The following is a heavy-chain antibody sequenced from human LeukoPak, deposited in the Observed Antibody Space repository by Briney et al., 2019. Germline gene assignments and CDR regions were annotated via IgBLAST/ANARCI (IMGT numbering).Heavy chain of an antibody. J-gene: IGHJ4*02. V-gene: IGHV4-59*01. D-gene: IGHD2-21*02. CDR2: MYYSGIT. CDR3: ARGNTALFPDY. Sequence: SETLSLTCTVSGGSISGYYWSWIRQLPGKGLECIGYMYYSGITIYSPSLKSRVTMSLDTSKNQFSLRLTSVTAADTAVYYCARGNTALFPDYWGRGTLVTVSS. CDR1: GGSISGYY.